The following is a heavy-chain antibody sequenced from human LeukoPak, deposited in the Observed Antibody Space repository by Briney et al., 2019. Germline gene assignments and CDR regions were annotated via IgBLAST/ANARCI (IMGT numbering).Heavy chain of an antibody. J-gene: IGHJ6*03. CDR3: AREGTTATSTRYYYYTDV. Sequence: PSETLSLTCTVSGGSISSYYWSWIRQPAGKGLEWIGRIFISGSTNYNPSLKSRVTISVDKSKNQFSLKLTSVTAADTAVYYCAREGTTATSTRYYYYTDVWGKGTSVTVSS. V-gene: IGHV4-4*07. CDR2: IFISGST. CDR1: GGSISSYY. D-gene: IGHD4-11*01.